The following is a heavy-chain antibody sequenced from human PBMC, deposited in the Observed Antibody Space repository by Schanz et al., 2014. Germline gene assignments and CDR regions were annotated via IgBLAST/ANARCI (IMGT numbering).Heavy chain of an antibody. CDR3: ARDRGYDFSFDP. CDR1: GGSISSFY. D-gene: IGHD3-3*01. CDR2: IYTSGST. Sequence: QVQLQESGPGLVKSSETLSLTCTVSGGSISSFYWGWIRQPAGKGLEWIGRIYTSGSTNYNPSLKMRLPISLDASKNQFSLKLSSVTAADTAVYYCARDRGYDFSFDPWGQGTLVTVSS. V-gene: IGHV4-4*07. J-gene: IGHJ5*02.